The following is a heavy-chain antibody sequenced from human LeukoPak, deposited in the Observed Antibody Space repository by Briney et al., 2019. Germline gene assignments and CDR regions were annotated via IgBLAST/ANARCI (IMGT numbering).Heavy chain of an antibody. D-gene: IGHD1-14*01. CDR3: ARGRTRWDY. CDR2: IYSGGIT. J-gene: IGHJ4*02. Sequence: PGGSLRLSCAASGITVSSNYMSWVRQAPGKGLQWVSVIYSGGITYYADSVKGRFTISRDSSKNTLYLQMNSLRAEDTAVYYCARGRTRWDYWGQGTLVTVSS. V-gene: IGHV3-66*01. CDR1: GITVSSNY.